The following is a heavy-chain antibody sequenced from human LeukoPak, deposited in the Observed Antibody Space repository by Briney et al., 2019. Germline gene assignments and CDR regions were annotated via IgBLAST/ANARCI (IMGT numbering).Heavy chain of an antibody. D-gene: IGHD1-26*01. CDR3: ARRIAVGATQVTNPNYGMDV. Sequence: GGSLRLSCAASGFTFSSYWMHWVRQAPGKGLVWVSHINSDGSITNYADSVKGRFTISRDNAKNTLYLQMNSLRAEDTAVYYCARRIAVGATQVTNPNYGMDVWGQGTTVTVSS. CDR2: INSDGSIT. CDR1: GFTFSSYW. J-gene: IGHJ6*02. V-gene: IGHV3-74*01.